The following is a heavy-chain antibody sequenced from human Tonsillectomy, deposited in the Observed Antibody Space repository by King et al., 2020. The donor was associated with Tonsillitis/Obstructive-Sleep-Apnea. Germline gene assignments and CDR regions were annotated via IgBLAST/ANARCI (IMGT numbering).Heavy chain of an antibody. J-gene: IGHJ4*02. D-gene: IGHD2-2*02. CDR2: INWNGGST. CDR1: GFTFDDYG. V-gene: IGHV3-20*04. Sequence: AQLVQSGGGVVRPGGSLRLSCAASGFTFDDYGMSWVRQAPGKGLEWGSGINWNGGSTGYADSVKGRFTISRDNAKNSLYLQMNSLRAEDTALYYCARVVCSSTSCYIDYWGQGTLVTVSS. CDR3: ARVVCSSTSCYIDY.